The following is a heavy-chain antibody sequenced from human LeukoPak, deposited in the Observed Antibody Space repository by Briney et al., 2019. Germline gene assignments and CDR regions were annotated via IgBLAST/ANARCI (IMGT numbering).Heavy chain of an antibody. J-gene: IGHJ6*03. V-gene: IGHV3-30-3*01. CDR1: GFTFSSYA. CDR3: TTYGTLTIFDPYYYYYMDV. Sequence: GGSLRLSCAASGFTFSSYAMHWVRQAPGKGLEWVAVISYDGSNKYYADSVKGRFTISRDNSKNTLYLQMNSLRAEDTAVYYCTTYGTLTIFDPYYYYYMDVWGKGTTVTVSS. CDR2: ISYDGSNK. D-gene: IGHD3-3*01.